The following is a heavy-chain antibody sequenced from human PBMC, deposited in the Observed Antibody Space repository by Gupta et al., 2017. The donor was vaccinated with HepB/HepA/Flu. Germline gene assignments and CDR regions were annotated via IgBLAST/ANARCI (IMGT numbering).Heavy chain of an antibody. Sequence: GWIRQPPGKGLEWIGSIYYSGSTYYNPSLKSRVTISVDTSKNQFSLKLSSVTAADTAVYYCARHGVAAAGIAYYFEYWGQGTLVTVSS. CDR3: ARHGVAAAGIAYYFEY. V-gene: IGHV4-39*01. D-gene: IGHD6-13*01. J-gene: IGHJ4*02. CDR2: IYYSGST.